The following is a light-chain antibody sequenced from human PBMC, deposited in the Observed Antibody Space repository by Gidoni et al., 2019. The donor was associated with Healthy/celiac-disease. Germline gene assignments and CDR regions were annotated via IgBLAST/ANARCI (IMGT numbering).Light chain of an antibody. V-gene: IGKV3-11*01. Sequence: VLTPSPATLALSPGEGATLSWRASQSVSSYVAWYQQQPGHAHRLLIYDASNRATGIPARFSGSGSGTYFTLTSSSLAPEDFTVYYCQQRSNWLTFGGGTKVEIK. CDR1: QSVSSY. CDR2: DAS. CDR3: QQRSNWLT. J-gene: IGKJ4*01.